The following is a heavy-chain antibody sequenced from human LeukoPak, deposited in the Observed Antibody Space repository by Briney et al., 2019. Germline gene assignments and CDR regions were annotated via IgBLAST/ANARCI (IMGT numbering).Heavy chain of an antibody. J-gene: IGHJ5*02. CDR3: ATDGLYGSGSYYRWWLDP. CDR1: GYTLTELS. D-gene: IGHD3-10*01. Sequence: GASVKVSCKVSGYTLTELSMHWVRQAPGKRLEWMGGFDPEDGETIYAQKFQGRVTMTEDTSTDTAYMELSSLRSEDTAVYYCATDGLYGSGSYYRWWLDPWGQGTLVTVSS. CDR2: FDPEDGET. V-gene: IGHV1-24*01.